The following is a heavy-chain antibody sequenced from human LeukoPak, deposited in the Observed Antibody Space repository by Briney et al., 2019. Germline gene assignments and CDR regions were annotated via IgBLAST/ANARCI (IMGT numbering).Heavy chain of an antibody. CDR2: TSYDGSNK. J-gene: IGHJ4*02. CDR3: ANHLACGSTSCPSFDY. CDR1: GFTFSSYG. V-gene: IGHV3-30*18. Sequence: GGSLRLSCAASGFTFSSYGMHWVRQAPGKGLEWVAVTSYDGSNKYYADSVKGRFTISRDNAKNSLYLQMNSLRAEDTAVYYCANHLACGSTSCPSFDYWGQGTLVTVSS. D-gene: IGHD2-2*01.